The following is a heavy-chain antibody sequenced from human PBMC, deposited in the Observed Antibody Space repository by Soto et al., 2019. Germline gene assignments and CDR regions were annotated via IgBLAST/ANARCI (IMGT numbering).Heavy chain of an antibody. CDR2: ISGSGGST. V-gene: IGHV3-23*01. CDR3: AKGERAPGVEWLLLAYYYGMDV. J-gene: IGHJ6*02. D-gene: IGHD3-3*01. Sequence: EVQLLESGGGLVQPGGSLRLSCAASGFTFSSYAMSWVRQAPGKGLEWVSAISGSGGSTYYADSVKGRFTISRDNSKNTLYLQMNSLRAEDTAVYYCAKGERAPGVEWLLLAYYYGMDVWGQGTTVTVSS. CDR1: GFTFSSYA.